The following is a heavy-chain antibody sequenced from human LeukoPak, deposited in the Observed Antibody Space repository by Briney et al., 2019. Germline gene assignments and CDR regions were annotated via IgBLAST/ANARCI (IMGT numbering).Heavy chain of an antibody. Sequence: GGSLRLSCAASGFTVSSNYMNWVRQAPGKGLEWVSVMYSGGSTFYGDSVKGRFTISRDNSMNTLYLQMNSLRVDDTAVYYCAREQVVVGRGYYGMDVWGQGTTVTVSS. CDR3: AREQVVVGRGYYGMDV. CDR2: MYSGGST. J-gene: IGHJ6*02. CDR1: GFTVSSNY. V-gene: IGHV3-66*01. D-gene: IGHD2-2*01.